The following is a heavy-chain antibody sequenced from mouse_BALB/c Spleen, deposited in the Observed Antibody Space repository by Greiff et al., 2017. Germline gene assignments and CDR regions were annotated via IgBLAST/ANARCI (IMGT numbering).Heavy chain of an antibody. D-gene: IGHD2-1*01. J-gene: IGHJ4*01. Sequence: VQLQESGAGLVKPGASVKLSCKASGYTFTEYIIHWVKQRSGQGLEWIGWFYPGSGSIKYNEKFKDKATLTADKSSSTVYMELSRLTSEDSAVYFCARHEDYGNYYYAMDYWGQGTSVTVSS. CDR2: FYPGSGSI. CDR1: GYTFTEYI. CDR3: ARHEDYGNYYYAMDY. V-gene: IGHV1-62-2*01.